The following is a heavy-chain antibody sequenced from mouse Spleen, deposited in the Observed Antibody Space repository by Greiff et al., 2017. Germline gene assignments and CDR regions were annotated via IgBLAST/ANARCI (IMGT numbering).Heavy chain of an antibody. CDR1: GFTFSSYA. Sequence: EVKLLESGGGLVKPGGSLKLSCAASGFTFSSYAMSWVRQTPEKRLEWVATISSGGSYTYYPDSVKGRFTISRDNAKNTLYLQMSSLRSEDTAMYYCARQDYPYFDYWGQGTTLTVSS. V-gene: IGHV5-9-3*01. J-gene: IGHJ2*01. CDR2: ISSGGSYT. D-gene: IGHD5-5*01. CDR3: ARQDYPYFDY.